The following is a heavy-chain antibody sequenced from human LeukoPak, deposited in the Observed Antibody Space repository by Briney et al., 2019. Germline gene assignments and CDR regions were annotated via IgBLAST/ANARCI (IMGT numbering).Heavy chain of an antibody. CDR2: INPNSGGT. CDR1: GYTFTGYY. CDR3: ASSRAWAPEYYFDY. Sequence: GASVKVSCKASGYTFTGYYMHWVRQAPGQGLEWMGWINPNSGGTNYAQKFQGRVTMTRDTSISTAYMELSRLRSDDTAVYYCASSRAWAPEYYFDYWGQGTLVTVSS. J-gene: IGHJ4*02. V-gene: IGHV1-2*02. D-gene: IGHD1-26*01.